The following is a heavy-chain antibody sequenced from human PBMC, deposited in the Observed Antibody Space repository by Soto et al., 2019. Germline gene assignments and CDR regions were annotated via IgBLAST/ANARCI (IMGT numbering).Heavy chain of an antibody. CDR3: APMGV. V-gene: IGHV3-23*01. Sequence: SGGSLRLSCAASGFAFSSYAMSWVRQAPGKGLEWVSAISGSDNSTYYADSVKGRFTISRDNSKNTLYLQMSSLRADDTAVYYCAPMGVWGQGTTVTVSS. J-gene: IGHJ6*02. CDR2: ISGSDNST. CDR1: GFAFSSYA.